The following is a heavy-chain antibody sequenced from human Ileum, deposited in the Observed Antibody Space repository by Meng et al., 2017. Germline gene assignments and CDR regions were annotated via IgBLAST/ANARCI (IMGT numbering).Heavy chain of an antibody. J-gene: IGHJ4*02. V-gene: IGHV3-7*01. D-gene: IGHD1-20*01. CDR1: GFAFNTYW. CDR2: IKPDGGEK. CDR3: ATDLNWRTY. Sequence: GGSLRLSCAASGFAFNTYWMTWVRQAPGKGLEWVASIKPDGGEKNYVDSVKGRFTTSRDNPKNSLYLQMNSLRAEDTAVYYCATDLNWRTYWGQGTQVTGAS.